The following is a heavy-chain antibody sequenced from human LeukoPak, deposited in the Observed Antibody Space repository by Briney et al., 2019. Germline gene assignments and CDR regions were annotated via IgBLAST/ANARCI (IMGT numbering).Heavy chain of an antibody. J-gene: IGHJ5*02. CDR1: GFTFSSYS. Sequence: GSLRLSCAASGFTFSSYSMHWVRQAPGKGLEWVSVISGSGGSTNYADSVKGRFTISRDNSKNTLYLQMNSLRAEDTAVYYCAKSLSMVALQNWFDPWGQGTLVTVSS. CDR3: AKSLSMVALQNWFDP. CDR2: ISGSGGST. V-gene: IGHV3-23*01. D-gene: IGHD4/OR15-4a*01.